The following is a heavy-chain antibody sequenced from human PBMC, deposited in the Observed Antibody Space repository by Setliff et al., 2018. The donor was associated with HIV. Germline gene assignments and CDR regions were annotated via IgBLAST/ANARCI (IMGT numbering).Heavy chain of an antibody. CDR3: TRKKTGQFGAFNM. D-gene: IGHD7-27*01. CDR1: GGSISSGSYY. V-gene: IGHV4-61*02. J-gene: IGHJ3*02. Sequence: SETLSLTCTVSGGSISSGSYYWSWIRQPAGKGLEWIGRIYTSGSTNYNPSLKSRVTISVDRSKNQFSLKLISVTAADTAVFYCTRKKTGQFGAFNMWGRGTLVTVSS. CDR2: IYTSGST.